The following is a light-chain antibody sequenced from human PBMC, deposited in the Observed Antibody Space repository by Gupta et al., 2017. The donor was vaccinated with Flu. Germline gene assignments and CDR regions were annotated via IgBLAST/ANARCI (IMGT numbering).Light chain of an antibody. Sequence: DIQMTQSPSSLSASVGDRVTISCRASQNINKNLNWYQQKPGKAPKLLINAASTWHSGVPSRFSGSGFGKNFTLTISRRQPDDFASYYCQQNDNIAPWTFGQGTKVEI. CDR3: QQNDNIAPWT. V-gene: IGKV1-39*01. J-gene: IGKJ1*01. CDR1: QNINKN. CDR2: AAS.